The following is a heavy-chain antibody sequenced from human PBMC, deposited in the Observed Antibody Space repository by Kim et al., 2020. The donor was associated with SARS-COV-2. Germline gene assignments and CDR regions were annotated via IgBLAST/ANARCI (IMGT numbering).Heavy chain of an antibody. D-gene: IGHD3-10*01. CDR2: IGGSGPT. CDR3: AKFSDYYGSGRFDNWFVP. J-gene: IGHJ5*02. V-gene: IGHV3-23*01. CDR1: GFTFSNYA. Sequence: GGSLRLSCAASGFTFSNYAMSWVRQAPGKGLEWVSGIGGSGPTYYAASVKGRFTISRDNSKNTLYLQMNSLRAEDTAVYYCAKFSDYYGSGRFDNWFVP.